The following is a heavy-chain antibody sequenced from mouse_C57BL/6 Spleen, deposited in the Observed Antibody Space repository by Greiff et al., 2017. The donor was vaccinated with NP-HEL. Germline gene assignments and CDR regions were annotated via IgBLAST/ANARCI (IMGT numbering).Heavy chain of an antibody. CDR1: GYAFRSSW. Sequence: QVQLKQSGPELVKPGASVKISCKASGYAFRSSWMNWVKQRPGKGLEWIGRIYPGDGDTNYNGKFKGKATLTADKSSSTAYMQLSSLTSEDSAVYFCARDGDYDAGGVDYWGQGTTLTVSS. J-gene: IGHJ2*01. CDR3: ARDGDYDAGGVDY. V-gene: IGHV1-82*01. CDR2: IYPGDGDT. D-gene: IGHD2-4*01.